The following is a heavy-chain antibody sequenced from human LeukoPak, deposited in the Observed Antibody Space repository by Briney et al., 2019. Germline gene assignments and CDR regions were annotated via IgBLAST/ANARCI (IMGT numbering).Heavy chain of an antibody. D-gene: IGHD3-10*02. CDR2: ISSSGNTR. V-gene: IGHV3-48*03. CDR1: GFTFSNYE. J-gene: IGHJ6*04. CDR3: AELGITVIGGV. Sequence: GGSLRLSCAASGFTFSNYEMNWVRQAPGKGLEWVSFISSSGNTRYYADSVKGRFTISRDNAKNSLYLQMNSLRAEDTAVYYCAELGITVIGGVWGKGTTVTISS.